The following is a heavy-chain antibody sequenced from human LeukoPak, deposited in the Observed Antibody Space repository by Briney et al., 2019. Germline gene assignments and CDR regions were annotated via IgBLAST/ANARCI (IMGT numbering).Heavy chain of an antibody. CDR3: VRSGSYFSK. CDR1: GFIFSSHW. V-gene: IGHV3-7*01. Sequence: GGSLRLSCAASGFIFSSHWMSWVRQAPGKGLEWVANINLDGNDKNYVDSVKGRFTISRDNAKNPLYLQMNSLRAEDTAMYYCVRSGSYFSKWGQGTLVTVSS. J-gene: IGHJ4*02. CDR2: INLDGNDK. D-gene: IGHD1-26*01.